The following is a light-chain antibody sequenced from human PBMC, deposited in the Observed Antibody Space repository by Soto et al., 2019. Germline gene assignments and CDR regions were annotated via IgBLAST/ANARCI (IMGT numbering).Light chain of an antibody. CDR2: AAS. CDR3: QQYYSYPSYT. J-gene: IGKJ2*01. CDR1: QGISSY. Sequence: AIRMTQSPSSLSASTGDRVTITCRASQGISSYLAWYQQKPGKAPKLLIYAASTLQSGVPSRFSGSGSGTAFTLTISCLQSEDFATYYCQQYYSYPSYTFGQGTKLEIK. V-gene: IGKV1-8*01.